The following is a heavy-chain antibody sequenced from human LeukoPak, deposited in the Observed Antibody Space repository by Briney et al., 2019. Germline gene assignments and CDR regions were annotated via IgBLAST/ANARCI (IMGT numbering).Heavy chain of an antibody. D-gene: IGHD3-10*01. Sequence: GGSLRLSCAASGFTFSSYSMNWVRQAPGKGLEWVSSISSSSSYIYYADSVKGRFTISRDNAKNSLYLQMNSLRAEDTAVYYCARDEPSEASCSFDYWGQGTLVTVSS. CDR2: ISSSSSYI. CDR3: ARDEPSEASCSFDY. CDR1: GFTFSSYS. J-gene: IGHJ4*02. V-gene: IGHV3-21*01.